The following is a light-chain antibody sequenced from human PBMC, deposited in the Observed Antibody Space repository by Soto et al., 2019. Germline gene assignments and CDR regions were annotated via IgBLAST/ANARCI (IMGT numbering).Light chain of an antibody. Sequence: QSVLTQPPSVSGSPGQSVTISCTGTSSDVGGYNYVSWYQQHPGKAPKLMIYDVSKRPSGVPDRFSGSKSGNTASLTISGLQAEDEADYYCCSYAGSYTFGYVFGTGTKLTVL. V-gene: IGLV2-11*01. CDR2: DVS. J-gene: IGLJ1*01. CDR1: SSDVGGYNY. CDR3: CSYAGSYTFGYV.